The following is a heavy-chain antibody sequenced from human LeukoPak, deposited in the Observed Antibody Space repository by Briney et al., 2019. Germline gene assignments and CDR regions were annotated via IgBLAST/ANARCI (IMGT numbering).Heavy chain of an antibody. D-gene: IGHD1-7*01. Sequence: SETLSLTCTVSGGSISSYYWSWIRHPAGKGLEWIGRIYTSGSTNYNPSLKSRVTISVDKSKNQFSLKLSSVTAADTAVYYCARDLSGITGTTGYFDYWGQGTLVTVSS. CDR3: ARDLSGITGTTGYFDY. CDR2: IYTSGST. CDR1: GGSISSYY. V-gene: IGHV4-4*07. J-gene: IGHJ4*02.